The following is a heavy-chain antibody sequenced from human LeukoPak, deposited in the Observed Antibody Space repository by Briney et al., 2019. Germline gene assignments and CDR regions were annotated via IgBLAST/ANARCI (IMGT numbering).Heavy chain of an antibody. Sequence: GGSLRLSCAASGFTFSSYSMNWVRQAPGKGLEWVSSISSSSSYIYYADSVKGRFTISRDNAKNSLYLQMNSLRAEDTAVYYCARTTEAHSWQTRYYSYYMDVWGKGTTVTVSS. J-gene: IGHJ6*03. CDR1: GFTFSSYS. CDR3: ARTTEAHSWQTRYYSYYMDV. CDR2: ISSSSSYI. D-gene: IGHD6-13*01. V-gene: IGHV3-21*04.